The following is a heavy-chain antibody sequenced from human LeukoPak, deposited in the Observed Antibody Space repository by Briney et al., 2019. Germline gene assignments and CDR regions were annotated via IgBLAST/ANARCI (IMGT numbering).Heavy chain of an antibody. Sequence: PGGSLRLSCAASGFTFSSYAMSWVRQAPGKGLEWVSAISGSGGSTYYADSVKGRFTISRDNSKNTLYLQMNSLRSEDTAVYYCATGEGEPNYFDYWGQGTLVTVSS. J-gene: IGHJ4*02. CDR1: GFTFSSYA. D-gene: IGHD1-26*01. CDR2: ISGSGGST. CDR3: ATGEGEPNYFDY. V-gene: IGHV3-23*01.